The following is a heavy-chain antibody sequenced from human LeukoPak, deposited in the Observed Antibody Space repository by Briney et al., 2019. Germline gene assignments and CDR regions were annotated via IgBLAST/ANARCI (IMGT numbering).Heavy chain of an antibody. CDR3: AKESGYNFDYWNWFDP. Sequence: GGSLRLSCAASGFTFSSYGMHWVRQAPGKGLEWVAFMRYDGSNKYYADSVKGRFTISRDNSKNTLYLQMNSLRAEDTAVYYCAKESGYNFDYWNWFDPWGQGTLVTVSS. CDR2: MRYDGSNK. V-gene: IGHV3-30*02. D-gene: IGHD5-18*01. J-gene: IGHJ5*02. CDR1: GFTFSSYG.